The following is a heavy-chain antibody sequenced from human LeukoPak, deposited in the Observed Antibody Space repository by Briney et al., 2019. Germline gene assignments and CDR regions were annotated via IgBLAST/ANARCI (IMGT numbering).Heavy chain of an antibody. V-gene: IGHV3-30*01. J-gene: IGHJ4*02. Sequence: GGSLRLSCAASGFTFSSYAMHWVRQAPGKGLEWVAVISYDGSNEYYADSVKGRFTISRDNSKNTLYLQMNSLRAEDTAVYYCARASSPYSGSYRRGYWGQGTLVTVSS. D-gene: IGHD1-26*01. CDR1: GFTFSSYA. CDR2: ISYDGSNE. CDR3: ARASSPYSGSYRRGY.